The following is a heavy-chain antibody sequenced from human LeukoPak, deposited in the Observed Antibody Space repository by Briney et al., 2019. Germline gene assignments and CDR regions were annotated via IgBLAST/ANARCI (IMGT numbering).Heavy chain of an antibody. CDR3: ARTPGITMIVVTIKEGAFDI. CDR2: IYYSGST. J-gene: IGHJ3*02. Sequence: PSQTLSLTCPVSGGSISSGGYYWSWIRQHPGKGLEWIGYIYYSGSTYYNPSLKSRVTISVGTSKNQFSLKLSSVTAADTAVYYCARTPGITMIVVTIKEGAFDIWGQGTMVTVSS. D-gene: IGHD3-22*01. V-gene: IGHV4-31*03. CDR1: GGSISSGGYY.